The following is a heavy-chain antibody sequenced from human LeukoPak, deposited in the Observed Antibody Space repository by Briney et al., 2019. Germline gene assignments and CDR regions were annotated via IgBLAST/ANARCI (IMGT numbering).Heavy chain of an antibody. CDR1: GYTLTELS. CDR2: FDPEDGET. V-gene: IGHV1-24*01. D-gene: IGHD3-9*01. Sequence: ASVKVSRKVSGYTLTELSMHWVRQAPGKGLEGMGGFDPEDGETIYAQKFQGRVTMTEDTSTDTAYMELSSLRSEDTAVYYCATATGYYRKYYFDYWGQGTLVTVSS. CDR3: ATATGYYRKYYFDY. J-gene: IGHJ4*02.